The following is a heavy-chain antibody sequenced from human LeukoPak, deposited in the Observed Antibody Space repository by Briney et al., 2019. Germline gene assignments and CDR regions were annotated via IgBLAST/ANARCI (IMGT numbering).Heavy chain of an antibody. CDR3: ARAKDYGDYEFAY. Sequence: GGSLRLSCGASGFVVSTHYMTWVRQAPGKGLEWVAFIFSGGSRYYADSVKGRLSLSRDNPKNTLNLQMNSLRAEDTAVYYCARAKDYGDYEFAYWGQGTLVTVSS. CDR2: IFSGGSR. D-gene: IGHD4-17*01. V-gene: IGHV3-66*01. J-gene: IGHJ4*02. CDR1: GFVVSTHY.